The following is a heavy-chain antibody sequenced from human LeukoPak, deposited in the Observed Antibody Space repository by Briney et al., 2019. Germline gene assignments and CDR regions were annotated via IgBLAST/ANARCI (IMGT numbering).Heavy chain of an antibody. CDR3: ARRAGELDY. CDR1: GGSFSGYY. Sequence: SETLSLTCAVYGGSFSGYYWSWIRQPPGKGLEWIGEINHSGSTNYNPSLKSRVTISVDTSKNQFSLKLSPVTAADTAVYYCARRAGELDYWGQGTLVTVSS. CDR2: INHSGST. V-gene: IGHV4-34*01. J-gene: IGHJ4*02.